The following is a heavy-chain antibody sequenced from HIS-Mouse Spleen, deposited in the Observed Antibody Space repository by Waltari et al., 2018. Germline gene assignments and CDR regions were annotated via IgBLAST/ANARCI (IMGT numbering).Heavy chain of an antibody. V-gene: IGHV4-39*07. J-gene: IGHJ2*01. CDR3: AREIPYSSSWYDWYFDL. Sequence: QLQLHESGPGLVTPSETLALTCTVSGGSISVSTYHWGWFRQPPGKGLEWIGSIYYSGSTYYNPSLKSRVTISVDTSKNQFSLKLSSVTAADTAVYYCAREIPYSSSWYDWYFDLWGRGTLVTVSS. D-gene: IGHD6-13*01. CDR2: IYYSGST. CDR1: GGSISVSTYH.